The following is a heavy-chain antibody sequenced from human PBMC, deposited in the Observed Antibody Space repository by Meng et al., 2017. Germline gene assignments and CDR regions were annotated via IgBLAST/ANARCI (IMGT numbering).Heavy chain of an antibody. D-gene: IGHD6-19*01. V-gene: IGHV3-33*01. CDR2: IWYDGSNK. CDR3: ARVVYSSGWSFDY. Sequence: QGKLVGVGGGGVQPGRSLRLSCADSGFTFSSYGMHWVRQAPGKGLEWVAVIWYDGSNKYYADSVKGRFTISRDNSKNTLYLQMNSLRAEDTAVYYCARVVYSSGWSFDYWGQGTLVTVSS. CDR1: GFTFSSYG. J-gene: IGHJ4*02.